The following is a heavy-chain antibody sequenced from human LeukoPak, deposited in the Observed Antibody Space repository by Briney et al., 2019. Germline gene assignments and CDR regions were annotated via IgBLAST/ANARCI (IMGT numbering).Heavy chain of an antibody. CDR2: VFYSGST. CDR1: RVSVSSSPYY. D-gene: IGHD3-3*01. CDR3: ARKRSGYYFDY. J-gene: IGHJ4*02. Sequence: SETLSLTCKVSRVSVSSSPYYWGWIRQAPGKGLEWIGTVFYSGSTYYNPSLKSRVTISVDTSKNQFSLRLSSVTAADTAVYYCARKRSGYYFDYWGQGTLVTVSS. V-gene: IGHV4-39*07.